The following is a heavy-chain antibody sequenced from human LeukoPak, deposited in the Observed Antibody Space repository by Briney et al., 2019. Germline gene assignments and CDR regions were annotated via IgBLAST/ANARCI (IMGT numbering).Heavy chain of an antibody. CDR2: MNPKSGNT. V-gene: IGHV1-8*01. D-gene: IGHD3-10*01. CDR1: GYTFTSYD. Sequence: ASVKVSCKASGYTFTSYDINWVRQATGQGLEWMGWMNPKSGNTGYAQKFQGRVTMTRNTSISTAYMELSSLRSEDTAVYYCARGRGGSGGFDYWGQATLVTVSS. CDR3: ARGRGGSGGFDY. J-gene: IGHJ4*02.